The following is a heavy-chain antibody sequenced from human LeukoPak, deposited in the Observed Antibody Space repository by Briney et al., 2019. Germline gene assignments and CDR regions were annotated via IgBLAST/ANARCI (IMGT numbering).Heavy chain of an antibody. Sequence: GGSLRLSCAASGFTFSSYAMHWVRQAPGKGLEWVAVISYDGSNKYYADSVKGRFTISRDNSKNTLYLQMNSLRAEDTAVYYCARVPAYDSSGYTGDYFDYWGQGTLVTVSS. D-gene: IGHD3-22*01. J-gene: IGHJ4*02. CDR3: ARVPAYDSSGYTGDYFDY. V-gene: IGHV3-30*04. CDR2: ISYDGSNK. CDR1: GFTFSSYA.